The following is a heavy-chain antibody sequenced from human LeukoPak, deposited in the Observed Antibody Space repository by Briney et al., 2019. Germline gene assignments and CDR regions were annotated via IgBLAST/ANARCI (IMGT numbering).Heavy chain of an antibody. D-gene: IGHD3-22*01. Sequence: PGGSLRLSCAASGFTFSSYGMHWVRQAPGKGLEWVAAIWYDGSNKYYADSVKGRFTISRDNSKNTLYLQMNSLRAEDTAVYYCARSHYDSSGFGYWGQGTLVTVSS. CDR3: ARSHYDSSGFGY. CDR1: GFTFSSYG. V-gene: IGHV3-33*01. CDR2: IWYDGSNK. J-gene: IGHJ4*02.